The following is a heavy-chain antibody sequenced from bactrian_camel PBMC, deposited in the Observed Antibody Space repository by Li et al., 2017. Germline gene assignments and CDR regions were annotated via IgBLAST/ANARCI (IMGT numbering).Heavy chain of an antibody. Sequence: HVQLVESGGGSVQAGGSLSLSCIVSGYTSSRYCVAWFRQAPGKSREGVAALFTAGGTPYYTDSVKGRFTISQDSATDTVYLQMNSLKTEDTAMYYCAKDRGRLDYELGTTSDYWGQETQVTVS. V-gene: IGHV3S1*01. J-gene: IGHJ4*01. CDR1: GYTSSRYC. D-gene: IGHD5*01. CDR2: LFTAGGTP. CDR3: AKDRGRLDYELGTTSDY.